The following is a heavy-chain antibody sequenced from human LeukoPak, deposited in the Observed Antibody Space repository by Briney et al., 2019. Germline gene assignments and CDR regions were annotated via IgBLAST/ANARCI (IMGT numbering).Heavy chain of an antibody. D-gene: IGHD3-22*01. CDR3: ARGDSSGPDY. CDR2: IIPILGIA. V-gene: IGHV1-69*04. J-gene: IGHJ4*02. CDR1: GGTFSSYA. Sequence: ASVKVSCKASGGTFSSYAISWVRQAPGQGLEWMGRIIPILGIANYAQKFQGRVTVTADKSTSTAYMELSSLRSEDTAVYYCARGDSSGPDYWGQGTLVTVSS.